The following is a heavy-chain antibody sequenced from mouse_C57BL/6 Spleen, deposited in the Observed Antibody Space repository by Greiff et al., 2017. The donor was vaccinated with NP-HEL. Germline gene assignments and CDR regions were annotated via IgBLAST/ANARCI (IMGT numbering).Heavy chain of an antibody. CDR3: ARKGLGLYAMDY. Sequence: QVQLQQSGAELVKPGASVKISCKASGYAFSSYWMNWVKQRPGKGLEWIGQIYPGDGDTNYNGKFKGKATLTADKSSSTAYMQLSSLTSEDSAVYFCARKGLGLYAMDYWGQGTSVTVSS. CDR2: IYPGDGDT. J-gene: IGHJ4*01. CDR1: GYAFSSYW. D-gene: IGHD4-1*01. V-gene: IGHV1-80*01.